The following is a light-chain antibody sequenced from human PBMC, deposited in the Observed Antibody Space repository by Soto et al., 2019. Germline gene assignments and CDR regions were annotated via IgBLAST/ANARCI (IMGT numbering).Light chain of an antibody. CDR1: QSVSSN. J-gene: IGKJ1*01. CDR2: GAS. V-gene: IGKV3-20*01. Sequence: IVLTQSPGTLSLSPWERATLSCRASQSVSSNLAWYQQKPGQAPRLLIYGASSRATGIPDRFSGSGSGTDFTLTISRLEPEDFAVYYCQQYGSSPWTFGQGTKVDIK. CDR3: QQYGSSPWT.